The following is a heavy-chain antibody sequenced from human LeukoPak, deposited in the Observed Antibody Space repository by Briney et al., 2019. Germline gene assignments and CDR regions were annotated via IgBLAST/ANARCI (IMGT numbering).Heavy chain of an antibody. CDR1: EFTFSSYW. V-gene: IGHV3-7*01. Sequence: PGGSLRLSCAASEFTFSSYWMNWVRQAPGKGLEWVANIKQDGSEKYYVDSVKGRFTISRDNAKNSLYLQMNSLRAEDTAVYYCARVRYNYGYNGMDVWGQGTTVTVSS. CDR2: IKQDGSEK. CDR3: ARVRYNYGYNGMDV. D-gene: IGHD5-18*01. J-gene: IGHJ6*02.